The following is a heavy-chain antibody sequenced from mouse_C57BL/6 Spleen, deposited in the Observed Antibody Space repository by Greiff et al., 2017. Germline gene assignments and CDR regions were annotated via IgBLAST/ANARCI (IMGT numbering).Heavy chain of an antibody. Sequence: VQLQQPGAELVKPGASVKLSCKASGYTFTSYWMHWVNQRPGQGLEWIGMIPPNSGSTYYTEKFKGKATLTVDKSSSTAYMQLSSLTSEDSAVYDSAAIYYGRDWYFDVWGTGTTGTVSS. J-gene: IGHJ1*03. D-gene: IGHD2-1*01. CDR2: IPPNSGST. CDR3: AAIYYGRDWYFDV. CDR1: GYTFTSYW. V-gene: IGHV1-64*01.